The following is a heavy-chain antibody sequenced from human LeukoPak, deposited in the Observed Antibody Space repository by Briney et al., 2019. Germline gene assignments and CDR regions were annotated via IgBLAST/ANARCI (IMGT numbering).Heavy chain of an antibody. D-gene: IGHD3-9*01. V-gene: IGHV1-69*04. Sequence: SVKVSCKASGGTFSSYAISWVRQAPGQGLEWIGRIIPILGIANYAQKLQGRVTMTTDTSTSTAYMELRSLRSDDTAVYYCARTRPILTGPQGAFDIWGQGTMVTVSS. CDR3: ARTRPILTGPQGAFDI. J-gene: IGHJ3*02. CDR1: GGTFSSYA. CDR2: IIPILGIA.